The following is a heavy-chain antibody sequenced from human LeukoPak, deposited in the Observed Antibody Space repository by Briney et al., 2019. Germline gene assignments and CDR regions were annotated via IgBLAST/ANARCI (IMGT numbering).Heavy chain of an antibody. J-gene: IGHJ4*02. CDR2: IKQDGSEK. D-gene: IGHD3-10*01. V-gene: IGHV3-7*01. Sequence: GGSLRLSCAASGLTFSSYWMSWVRQAPGKGLEWVANIKQDGSEKYYVDSVKGRFTISRDNAKNSLYLQMNSLRAEDTAVYYCARAYYGSGSYHFDYWGQGTLVTVSS. CDR3: ARAYYGSGSYHFDY. CDR1: GLTFSSYW.